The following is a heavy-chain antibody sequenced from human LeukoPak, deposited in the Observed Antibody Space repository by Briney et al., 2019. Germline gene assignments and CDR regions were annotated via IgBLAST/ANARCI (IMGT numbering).Heavy chain of an antibody. CDR3: VPNLFAY. Sequence: PGGSLRLSCAASGFDFTTYRMHWVRQAPGKGLVWVSRIGGEDNNRTYADSVKGRFTISRDNAKNMLYLQMDRLRAEDTAVYYRVPNLFAYGGQGALVTFSS. CDR1: GFDFTTYR. J-gene: IGHJ4*02. CDR2: IGGEDNNR. V-gene: IGHV3-74*01.